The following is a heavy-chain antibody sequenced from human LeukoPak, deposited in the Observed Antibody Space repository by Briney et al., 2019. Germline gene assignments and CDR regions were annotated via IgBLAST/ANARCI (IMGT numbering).Heavy chain of an antibody. CDR2: ITHSGST. Sequence: SETLSLTCAVYGGSFSNYYWSWIRQSPGKGLEWIGEITHSGSTNYNPSLKSRVTISVDTSKNQFSLKLSSVTAADTAVYYCASTPETTVTTWGDDAFDIWGQGTMVTVSS. CDR3: ASTPETTVTTWGDDAFDI. J-gene: IGHJ3*02. D-gene: IGHD4-17*01. CDR1: GGSFSNYY. V-gene: IGHV4-34*01.